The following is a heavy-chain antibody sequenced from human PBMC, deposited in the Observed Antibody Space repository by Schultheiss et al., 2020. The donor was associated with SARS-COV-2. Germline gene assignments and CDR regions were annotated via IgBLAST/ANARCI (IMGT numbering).Heavy chain of an antibody. CDR2: IWYDGSNK. CDR3: ARDHSVGFDH. Sequence: GESLKISCAASGFTFSSYGMHWVRQAPGKGLDWVALIWYDGSNKYYADSVKGRFTISRDNSKNTLYLQMNSLRAEDTAVYYCARDHSVGFDHWGQGTLVTVSS. J-gene: IGHJ4*02. CDR1: GFTFSSYG. D-gene: IGHD2-21*01. V-gene: IGHV3-33*01.